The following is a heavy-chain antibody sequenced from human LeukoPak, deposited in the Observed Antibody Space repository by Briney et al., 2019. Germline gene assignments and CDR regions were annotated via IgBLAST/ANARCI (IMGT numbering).Heavy chain of an antibody. CDR2: TYFRPKWYY. D-gene: IGHD1-26*01. CDR3: ARDPVGGSTIFDS. CDR1: GDSVSSDSAA. Sequence: SQTLSLTCAISGDSVSSDSAAWNWIRQSPSRGLEWLARTYFRPKWYYDYALAVKGRITINPDTSKNQFSPQLNSVTPEDTAVYFCARDPVGGSTIFDSWGQGTLVTVSS. V-gene: IGHV6-1*01. J-gene: IGHJ4*02.